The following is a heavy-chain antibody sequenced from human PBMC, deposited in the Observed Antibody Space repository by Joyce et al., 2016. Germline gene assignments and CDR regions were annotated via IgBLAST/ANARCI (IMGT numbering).Heavy chain of an antibody. D-gene: IGHD3-22*01. CDR1: GFTFDDYA. V-gene: IGHV3-9*01. J-gene: IGHJ4*02. CDR3: AKVPAPGFDLDSSGLYYFDY. Sequence: EVQLVESGGGSIQPGRSLKLSCAASGFTFDDYAMHWVRQAQGNGLEWVSGISWNSATIGYADSVKVRFTISRDNAKNSLYLQMNSLRAEDTALYYCAKVPAPGFDLDSSGLYYFDYWGQGTLVTVSS. CDR2: ISWNSATI.